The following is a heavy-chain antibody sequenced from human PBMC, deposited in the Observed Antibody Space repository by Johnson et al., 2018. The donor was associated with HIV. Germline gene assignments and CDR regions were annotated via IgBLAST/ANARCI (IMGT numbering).Heavy chain of an antibody. CDR1: GFTFSSYG. D-gene: IGHD6-19*01. CDR3: ATFGYTSGWIVTDDAFDV. CDR2: ISYDGSNK. V-gene: IGHV3-30*03. Sequence: QVQLVESGGGVVQPGRSLRLSCAASGFTFSSYGMHWVRQAPGKGLEWVAVISYDGSNKYYAESLKGRISISRDNSMHTLYLQMNSLRAEDTAVYYCATFGYTSGWIVTDDAFDVWGHGTLVTVSS. J-gene: IGHJ3*01.